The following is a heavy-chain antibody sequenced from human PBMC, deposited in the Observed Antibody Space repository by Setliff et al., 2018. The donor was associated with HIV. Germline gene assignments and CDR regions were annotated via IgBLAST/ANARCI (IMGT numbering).Heavy chain of an antibody. CDR3: ARGQFRLRPDSLDL. J-gene: IGHJ3*01. V-gene: IGHV3-33*08. Sequence: GGSLRLSCAASGFNVNNKYMAWVRQAPGRGLEWVAVIWYDGGRKHYADSVKGRFTISRDDSNNTLYLQLNSLRAEDTAIYYCARGQFRLRPDSLDLWGQGTLVTVSS. CDR1: GFNVNNKY. CDR2: IWYDGGRK. D-gene: IGHD2-21*01.